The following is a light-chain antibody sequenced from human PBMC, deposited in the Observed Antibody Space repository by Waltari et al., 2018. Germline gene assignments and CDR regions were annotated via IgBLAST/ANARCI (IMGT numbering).Light chain of an antibody. CDR3: QAWDTISAG. Sequence: SYELTQPPSVSVSPGQTASITCSGDQLGNKYVSWYQQKPGQSPVLIIYQDTKRPSGIPVRVAGSNSGNTATLTISGTQVMDEGDYYCQAWDTISAGLGGGTKLTVL. CDR1: QLGNKY. V-gene: IGLV3-1*01. CDR2: QDT. J-gene: IGLJ2*01.